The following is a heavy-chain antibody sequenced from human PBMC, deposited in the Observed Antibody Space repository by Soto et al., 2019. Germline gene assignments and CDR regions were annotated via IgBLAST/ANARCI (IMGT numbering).Heavy chain of an antibody. J-gene: IGHJ4*02. CDR1: GGSITSSSSY. D-gene: IGHD4-17*01. Sequence: PSETLSLTCTVSGGSITSSSSYWGWIRQPPGKGLEWVGYIYYLGNTNYNPSLGSRVTISVDTSKNQFSLKLSSVTAADTAVYYCARHRGYGDYDYWGQGTLVTVSS. CDR3: ARHRGYGDYDY. V-gene: IGHV4-39*01. CDR2: IYYLGNT.